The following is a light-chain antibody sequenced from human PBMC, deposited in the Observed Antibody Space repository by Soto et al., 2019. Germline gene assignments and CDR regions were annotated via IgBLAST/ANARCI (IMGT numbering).Light chain of an antibody. J-gene: IGLJ2*01. CDR2: EGS. V-gene: IGLV2-23*01. CDR1: SSNVESYNL. CDR3: SSDAGAVV. Sequence: QSALTQPASVSGSPGQSITISCTRTSSNVESYNLVSWYQHPPGKAPKLIIYEGSERPSGVSNRFSSAQSGHSASLTISGRQAEDEADYYCSSDAGAVVFGGGTKLTVL.